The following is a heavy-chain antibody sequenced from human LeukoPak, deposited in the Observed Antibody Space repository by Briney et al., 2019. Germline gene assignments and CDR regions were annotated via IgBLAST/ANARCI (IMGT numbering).Heavy chain of an antibody. J-gene: IGHJ3*02. CDR2: IYYSGST. V-gene: IGHV4-59*01. CDR3: ARGRGYAFDI. Sequence: KASETLSLTCTVSGGSISSYYWSWIRQPPGKGLEWIGYIYYSGSTNYNPSLKSRVTISVDTSNNQFSLKLSSVTAADTAVYYCARGRGYAFDIWGQGTMVTVSS. D-gene: IGHD1-26*01. CDR1: GGSISSYY.